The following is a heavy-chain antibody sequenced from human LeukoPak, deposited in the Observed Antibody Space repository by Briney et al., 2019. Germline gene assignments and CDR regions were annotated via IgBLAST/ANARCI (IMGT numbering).Heavy chain of an antibody. J-gene: IGHJ4*02. Sequence: GGSLRLSCAASGFTFSSYSMNWVRQAPGKGLEWVSSISSSSSYIYYADSVKGRFTISRDNSKNTLYLQMNSLRAEDTAVYYCAKPYSSSFYFDYWGQGTLVTVSS. CDR1: GFTFSSYS. CDR2: ISSSSSYI. CDR3: AKPYSSSFYFDY. D-gene: IGHD6-6*01. V-gene: IGHV3-21*01.